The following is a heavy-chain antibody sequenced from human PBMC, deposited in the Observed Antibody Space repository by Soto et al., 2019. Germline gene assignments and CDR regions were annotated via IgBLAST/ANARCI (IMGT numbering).Heavy chain of an antibody. CDR2: ISAYNGNT. Sequence: ASVKVSCKASGYTFTSYGITWVRPAPGQGLEWMGWISAYNGNTNYAQKLQGRVTMTTDTSTSTAYMELRSLRSDDTAVYYCARDQLEWLAPLAFDIWGQGTMVTVSS. CDR1: GYTFTSYG. J-gene: IGHJ3*02. D-gene: IGHD3-3*01. V-gene: IGHV1-18*01. CDR3: ARDQLEWLAPLAFDI.